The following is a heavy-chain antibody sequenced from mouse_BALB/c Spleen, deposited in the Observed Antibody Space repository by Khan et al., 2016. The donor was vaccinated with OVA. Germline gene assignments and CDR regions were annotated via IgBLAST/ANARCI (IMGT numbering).Heavy chain of an antibody. J-gene: IGHJ3*01. CDR2: IWGDGST. Sequence: QVQLKESGPGLVAPSQSLSITCTVSGFSLTGYGVNWVRQPPGKGLEWLGMIWGDGSTDYNSALKSRLSISKDNSKNQVFLKMNSLQTADTARYYCARDRDYYGRGLAYWGQGTLVTVSA. V-gene: IGHV2-6-7*01. CDR1: GFSLTGYG. CDR3: ARDRDYYGRGLAY. D-gene: IGHD1-1*01.